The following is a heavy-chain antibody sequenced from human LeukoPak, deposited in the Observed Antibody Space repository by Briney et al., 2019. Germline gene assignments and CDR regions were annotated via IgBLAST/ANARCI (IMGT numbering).Heavy chain of an antibody. CDR1: GYSFTSYW. CDR2: IYPADSDT. D-gene: IGHD4-17*01. V-gene: IGHV5-51*01. Sequence: GESLKISCKGSGYSFTSYWIGWVRQMPGKGLEWMGIIYPADSDTRYSPSFQGQVTISADKSISTAYLQWSSLKASDTAMYYCARLTGDYLRLFWFDPWGQGTLVSVSS. CDR3: ARLTGDYLRLFWFDP. J-gene: IGHJ5*02.